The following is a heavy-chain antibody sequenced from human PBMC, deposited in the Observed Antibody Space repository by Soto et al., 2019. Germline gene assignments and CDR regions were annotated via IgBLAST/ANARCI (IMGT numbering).Heavy chain of an antibody. CDR3: ATNSSGPLHFDS. J-gene: IGHJ4*02. CDR1: GLTFSSYA. Sequence: EVQLLESGGGLVQPGGSLRLSCAASGLTFSSYAMSWVRQAPGKGLEWVSAISGSGAGTYYADSVKSRFTISRDNYKNTLFLQMNILRAEDTAGYFCATNSSGPLHFDSWGQGTLVTVIS. V-gene: IGHV3-23*01. D-gene: IGHD6-19*01. CDR2: ISGSGAGT.